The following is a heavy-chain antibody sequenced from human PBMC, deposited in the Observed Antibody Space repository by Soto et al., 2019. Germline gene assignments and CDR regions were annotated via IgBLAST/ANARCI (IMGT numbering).Heavy chain of an antibody. Sequence: QVQLQESGPGLVKPSQTLSLTCTVSGGSISSGDYYWSWIRQPPGKGLEWIGYIYYSGSTYYNPSLKSRVTISVDTSKNQFSLKLSSVTAADTAVYYCARESTDYYGSGSYYKGSHNWFDPWGQGTLVTVSS. J-gene: IGHJ5*02. CDR2: IYYSGST. V-gene: IGHV4-30-4*01. CDR3: ARESTDYYGSGSYYKGSHNWFDP. D-gene: IGHD3-10*01. CDR1: GGSISSGDYY.